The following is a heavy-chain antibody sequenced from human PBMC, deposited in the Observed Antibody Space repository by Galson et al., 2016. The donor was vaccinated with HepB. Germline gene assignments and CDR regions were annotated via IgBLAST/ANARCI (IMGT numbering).Heavy chain of an antibody. J-gene: IGHJ4*02. V-gene: IGHV3-20*01. Sequence: SLRLSCAASGFTFVDYGMIWVRQGPGKGLEWVSGINWNGVSTGYADSVKGRFTISRDNAKNSLYLQMSSLREEDTALYHCARDAGGGYSSSWYNYWGQGTLVTVSS. CDR1: GFTFVDYG. D-gene: IGHD6-13*01. CDR3: ARDAGGGYSSSWYNY. CDR2: INWNGVST.